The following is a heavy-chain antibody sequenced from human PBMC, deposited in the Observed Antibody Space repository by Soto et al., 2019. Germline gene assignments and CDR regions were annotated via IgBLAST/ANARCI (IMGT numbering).Heavy chain of an antibody. CDR2: QYYSGST. D-gene: IGHD3-16*01. J-gene: IGHJ6*03. V-gene: IGHV4-59*08. CDR3: ARGPYYDLIWNYYYMDV. Sequence: QVQLQESGPGLVKPSETLSLSCSVSGGSISGHYWSWVRQAPGKGLEWIGYQYYSGSTNYNPSLKSRVTISVDTSKNHFSLRLTSVTAADTAVYYCARGPYYDLIWNYYYMDVWGKGTTVTVSS. CDR1: GGSISGHY.